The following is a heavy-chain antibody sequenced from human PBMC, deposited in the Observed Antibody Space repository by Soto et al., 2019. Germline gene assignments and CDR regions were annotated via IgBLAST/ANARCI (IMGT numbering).Heavy chain of an antibody. V-gene: IGHV3-21*01. Sequence: PGGSLRLSCAASGFTFSSYSMNWVRQAPGKGLEWVSSISSSSSYIYYADSVKGRFTISRDNAKNSLYLQMNSLRAEDTAVYYCARAQLSIAARLGFYYYYGMDVWGQGTTVTVSS. D-gene: IGHD6-6*01. CDR2: ISSSSSYI. CDR1: GFTFSSYS. J-gene: IGHJ6*02. CDR3: ARAQLSIAARLGFYYYYGMDV.